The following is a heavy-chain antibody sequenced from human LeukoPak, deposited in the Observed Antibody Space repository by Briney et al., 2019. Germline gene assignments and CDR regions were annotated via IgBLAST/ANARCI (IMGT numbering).Heavy chain of an antibody. Sequence: GGSLRLSCAASGFTFSSYAMHWVRQAPGKGLEWVAAISYDGSYQYYADSVKGRFIISRDSSKNTLYLQMNGLRAEDTAVYHCAKDVGYCSGGYCYPIYWGQGTLVTVSS. D-gene: IGHD2-15*01. V-gene: IGHV3-30*18. J-gene: IGHJ4*02. CDR1: GFTFSSYA. CDR2: ISYDGSYQ. CDR3: AKDVGYCSGGYCYPIY.